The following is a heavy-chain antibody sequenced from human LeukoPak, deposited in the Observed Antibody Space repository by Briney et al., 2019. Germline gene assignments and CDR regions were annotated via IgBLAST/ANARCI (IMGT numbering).Heavy chain of an antibody. Sequence: PGGSLRLSCAASGFTFSSYGMHWVRQAPGKGLEWVAVISYDGSNKYYADSVKGRFTISRDNSKNTLYLQMNSLRAEDTAVYYCAKDGSSSSFDYCGQGTLVTVSS. D-gene: IGHD6-13*01. CDR3: AKDGSSSSFDY. CDR2: ISYDGSNK. J-gene: IGHJ4*02. CDR1: GFTFSSYG. V-gene: IGHV3-30*18.